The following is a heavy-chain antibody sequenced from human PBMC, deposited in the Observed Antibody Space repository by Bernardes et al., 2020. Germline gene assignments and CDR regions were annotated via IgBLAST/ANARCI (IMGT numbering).Heavy chain of an antibody. Sequence: SETLSLTCTVSAGSINSSFWSWIWHPPGPGLAWIGFLYDSGSTRSNPSLESRVTTSVATSNNQFSLRLSSVTAADTAFYYCARGGNYDAVDICGQGTLVTVAS. V-gene: IGHV4-59*01. D-gene: IGHD1-7*01. CDR3: ARGGNYDAVDI. J-gene: IGHJ3*02. CDR2: LYDSGST. CDR1: AGSINSSF.